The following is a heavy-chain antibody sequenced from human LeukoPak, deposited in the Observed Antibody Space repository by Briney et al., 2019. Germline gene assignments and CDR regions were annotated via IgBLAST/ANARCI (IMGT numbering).Heavy chain of an antibody. CDR1: GFTFSIYA. D-gene: IGHD6-13*01. J-gene: IGHJ4*02. Sequence: PGGSLRLSCAASGFTFSIYAMHWVRQAPAKGLEWVAIISYDGSNKYYADSVKGRFTISRDNSKNTLYLQMNSLRAEHTAVYYCARDRLAAAPDYWGQGTLVTVSS. CDR2: ISYDGSNK. CDR3: ARDRLAAAPDY. V-gene: IGHV3-30*04.